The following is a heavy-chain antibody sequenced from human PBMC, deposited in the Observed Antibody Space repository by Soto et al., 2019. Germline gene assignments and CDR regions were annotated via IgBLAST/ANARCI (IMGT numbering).Heavy chain of an antibody. CDR1: RYTFTKYF. J-gene: IGHJ6*02. V-gene: IGHV1-69*13. CDR3: ARDKGFTDYYYGMDV. CDR2: IIPIFGTA. Sequence: VASVKVSCKASRYTFTKYFTQWVRQGPGQGLEWMGGIIPIFGTANYAQKFQGRVTITADESTSAAYMELSSLRSEDTAVYYCARDKGFTDYYYGMDVWGQGTTVTVSS.